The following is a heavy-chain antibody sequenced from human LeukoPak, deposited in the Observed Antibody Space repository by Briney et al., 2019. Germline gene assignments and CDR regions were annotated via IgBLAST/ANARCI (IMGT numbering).Heavy chain of an antibody. Sequence: KSGGSLRLSCAASGFTFSSYSMNWVRQAPGKGLEWVSSISSSSSYIYYADSVKGRFTISRDNAKNSLYLQMNSLRAEDTAVYYWARDWGTGRGTHDYWGQGPLVPVS. D-gene: IGHD3-10*01. V-gene: IGHV3-21*01. CDR2: ISSSSSYI. J-gene: IGHJ4*02. CDR1: GFTFSSYS. CDR3: ARDWGTGRGTHDY.